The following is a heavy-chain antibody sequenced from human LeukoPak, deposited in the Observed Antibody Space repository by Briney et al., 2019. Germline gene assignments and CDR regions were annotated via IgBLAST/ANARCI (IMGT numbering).Heavy chain of an antibody. D-gene: IGHD3-22*01. V-gene: IGHV5-10-1*01. CDR2: IDPSDSYT. CDR3: ARLIDSSGYYPFFDY. J-gene: IGHJ4*02. Sequence: GESLKISCKGSGCSFTSYWISWVRQMPGKGLEWMGRIDPSDSYTNYSPSFQGHVTISADKSISTAYLQWSSLKASDTAMYYCARLIDSSGYYPFFDYWGQGTLVTVSS. CDR1: GCSFTSYW.